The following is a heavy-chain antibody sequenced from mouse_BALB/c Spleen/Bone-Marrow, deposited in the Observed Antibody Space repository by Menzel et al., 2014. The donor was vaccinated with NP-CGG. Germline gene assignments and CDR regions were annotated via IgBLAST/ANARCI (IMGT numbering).Heavy chain of an antibody. J-gene: IGHJ4*01. D-gene: IGHD2-2*01. Sequence: EVKVVDSGPELVKPGASVKLSCKTSGYTFTEYTMHWVKQSHGKSLEWIGTFNPNNGGASYNQKFKCKATLTEDKSSSTAYMELRSLTSEDSAVYFCARSSILGDGYDVYYTLDYWGQRTSGTVSS. CDR2: FNPNNGGA. CDR1: GYTFTEYT. V-gene: IGHV1-22*01. CDR3: ARSSILGDGYDVYYTLDY.